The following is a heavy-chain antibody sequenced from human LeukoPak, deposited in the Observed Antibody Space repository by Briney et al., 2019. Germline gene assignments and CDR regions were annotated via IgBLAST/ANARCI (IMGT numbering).Heavy chain of an antibody. CDR1: GGSISSGSYY. V-gene: IGHV4-61*02. J-gene: IGHJ4*02. D-gene: IGHD2-21*02. Sequence: SETLSLTCTVSGGSISSGSYYWSWIRQPAGKGLEWIGRIYTSGSTNYNPSLKTRVTMSVDTSKNQFSLKLSSVTAADTAVYYCARHDVVPVIRGGFDFWGQGTLVTVSS. CDR2: IYTSGST. CDR3: ARHDVVPVIRGGFDF.